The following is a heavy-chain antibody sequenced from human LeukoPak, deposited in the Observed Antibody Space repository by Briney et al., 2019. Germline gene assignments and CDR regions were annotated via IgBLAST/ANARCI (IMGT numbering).Heavy chain of an antibody. CDR2: IYYSGST. D-gene: IGHD2-21*01. Sequence: SETLSLTCTVSGGSISSSSYYWGWIRQPPGKGLEWIGSIYYSGSTYYNPSLKSRVTISVDTSKNQFSLKLSSVTAADTAVYYCARLTAMAFDIWGQGTMVTVSS. CDR3: ARLTAMAFDI. J-gene: IGHJ3*02. CDR1: GGSISSSSYY. V-gene: IGHV4-39*01.